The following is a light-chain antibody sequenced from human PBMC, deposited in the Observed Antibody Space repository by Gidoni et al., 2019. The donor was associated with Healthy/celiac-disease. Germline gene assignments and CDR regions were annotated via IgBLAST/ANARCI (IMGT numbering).Light chain of an antibody. CDR2: DAS. J-gene: IGKJ1*01. CDR1: QSVSSY. Sequence: IVLTQPPATLSLSPGERATLSCRASQSVSSYLAWYQQKPGQAPRLLIYDASNRATGIPARFSGSGSGTDFTLTISSLEPEDFAVYYCQQRSNWPPWTFXXXTKVEIK. CDR3: QQRSNWPPWT. V-gene: IGKV3-11*01.